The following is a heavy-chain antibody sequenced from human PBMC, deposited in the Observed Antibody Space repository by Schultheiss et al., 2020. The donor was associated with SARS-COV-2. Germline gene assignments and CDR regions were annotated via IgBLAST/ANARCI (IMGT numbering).Heavy chain of an antibody. V-gene: IGHV3-33*08. J-gene: IGHJ6*02. D-gene: IGHD1-26*01. Sequence: GGSLRLSCAASGFTFSSYGMHWVRQAPGKGLEWVALIWSDGSNDCCADSVKGRFTISRDNSKNSLYLQMNSLRDEDTAVYYCAREWVSELSKLSHYYYYGMDVWGQGTTVTVSS. CDR2: IWSDGSND. CDR3: AREWVSELSKLSHYYYYGMDV. CDR1: GFTFSSYG.